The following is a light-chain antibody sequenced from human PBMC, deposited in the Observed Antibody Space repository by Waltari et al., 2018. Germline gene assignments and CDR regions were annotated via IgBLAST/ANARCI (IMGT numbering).Light chain of an antibody. CDR2: KDS. Sequence: SYELTQPPSVSVSPGQTAMIPCHGDALPKQYADWYQLKPGQAPVLVIYKDSERPSGIPERFSGSSSGTTVTLTISGVQAEDEADYYCQSADSSGTYYVFGTGTKVTVL. V-gene: IGLV3-25*03. CDR1: ALPKQY. CDR3: QSADSSGTYYV. J-gene: IGLJ1*01.